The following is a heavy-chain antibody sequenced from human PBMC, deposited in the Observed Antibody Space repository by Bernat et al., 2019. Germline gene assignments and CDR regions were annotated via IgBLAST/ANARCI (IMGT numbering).Heavy chain of an antibody. J-gene: IGHJ4*02. Sequence: EVQLVESGGGLIQPGGSLRLSCAASGFTVSSNYMSWVRQAPGKGLEWGSVIYSGGSTYYADSLQGRITISRDNSKNPLYLQMNSLRAEDTAVYYCAREDYGFDYWGQGTLVTVSS. CDR2: IYSGGST. CDR1: GFTVSSNY. D-gene: IGHD4-17*01. CDR3: AREDYGFDY. V-gene: IGHV3-53*01.